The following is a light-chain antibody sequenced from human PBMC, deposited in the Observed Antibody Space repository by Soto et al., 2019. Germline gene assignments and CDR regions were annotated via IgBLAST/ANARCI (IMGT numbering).Light chain of an antibody. J-gene: IGLJ2*01. CDR2: GNS. CDR1: SSNIGAGYD. V-gene: IGLV1-40*01. CDR3: QSYDSSLSGRVV. Sequence: QSVLTQPPSVSGAPGQRVTISCTGSSSNIGAGYDVHWYQQLPGTAPKLLIYGNSNLPSGVPDRFSGSKSGTSASLAITGLQAEDEADYYCQSYDSSLSGRVVFGGGTQLTVL.